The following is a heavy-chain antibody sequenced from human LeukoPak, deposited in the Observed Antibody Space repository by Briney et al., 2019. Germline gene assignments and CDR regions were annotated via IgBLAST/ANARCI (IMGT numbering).Heavy chain of an antibody. Sequence: GASVKVSCKASAVXFTGYYIHWVRQAPGQGLEWMGWINPNSGGTNYAQRFQGRVTMTRDTPISTVYMELSRLKSDDTAVYYCARGSSGWYDAFDIWGQGTMVTVSS. CDR3: ARGSSGWYDAFDI. J-gene: IGHJ3*02. CDR2: INPNSGGT. D-gene: IGHD6-19*01. CDR1: AVXFTGYY. V-gene: IGHV1-2*02.